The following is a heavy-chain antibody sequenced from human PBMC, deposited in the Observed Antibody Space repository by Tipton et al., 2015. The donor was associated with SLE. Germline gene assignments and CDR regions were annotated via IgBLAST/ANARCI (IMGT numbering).Heavy chain of an antibody. Sequence: TLSLTCTVSGGSISSDYWTWIRQPPGKGLEWIGSIFYTGSTTYNPSLKSRLTMSVDTPKNQFSLKLTSVTAADTAVYYCARGGVGGYDYFDHWGQGTLVTVSS. CDR2: IFYTGST. CDR1: GGSISSDY. J-gene: IGHJ4*02. V-gene: IGHV4-59*01. D-gene: IGHD5-12*01. CDR3: ARGGVGGYDYFDH.